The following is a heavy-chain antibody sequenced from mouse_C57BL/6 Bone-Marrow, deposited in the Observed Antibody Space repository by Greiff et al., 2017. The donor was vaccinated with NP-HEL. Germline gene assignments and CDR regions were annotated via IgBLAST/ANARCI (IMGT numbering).Heavy chain of an antibody. CDR3: ASDYYGSSSWFAY. D-gene: IGHD1-1*01. Sequence: QVQLQQPGTELVKPGASVKLSCKASGYTFTSYWMHWVKQRPGQGLEWIGNINPSNGGTNYNEKFKSKATLTVDKSSCTAYLQLSSLTSEDSAVDYCASDYYGSSSWFAYRGQGTLVTVSA. CDR2: INPSNGGT. CDR1: GYTFTSYW. J-gene: IGHJ3*01. V-gene: IGHV1-53*01.